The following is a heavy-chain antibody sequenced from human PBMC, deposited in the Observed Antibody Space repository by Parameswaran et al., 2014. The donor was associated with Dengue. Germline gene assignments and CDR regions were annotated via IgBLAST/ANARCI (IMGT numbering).Heavy chain of an antibody. Sequence: VRQAPGKGLEWVSTISGSGARTYNADFVKGRFTISRDNSKNTLYLQMNSLRAEDTAVYYCAKDTETILTGYYKDWFDPWGQGTLVTVSS. D-gene: IGHD3-9*01. CDR3: AKDTETILTGYYKDWFDP. CDR2: ISGSGART. V-gene: IGHV3-23*01. J-gene: IGHJ5*02.